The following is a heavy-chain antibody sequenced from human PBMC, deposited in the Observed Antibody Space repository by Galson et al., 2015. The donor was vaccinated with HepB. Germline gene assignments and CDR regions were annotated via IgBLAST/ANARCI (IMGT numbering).Heavy chain of an antibody. J-gene: IGHJ3*02. Sequence: SLRLSCAASGFRFSGYWMSWVRQAPGKGLEWAATIQDDGSEKYFVYSVKGRFTISTDNAKNSVYLQMNSMTAEDTAVYYCARDRRVGDACDRWGQGTRVTGYS. V-gene: IGHV3-7*03. CDR1: GFRFSGYW. CDR2: IQDDGSEK. CDR3: ARDRRVGDACDR.